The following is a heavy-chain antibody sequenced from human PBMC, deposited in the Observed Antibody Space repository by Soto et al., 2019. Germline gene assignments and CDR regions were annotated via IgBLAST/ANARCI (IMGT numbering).Heavy chain of an antibody. D-gene: IGHD4-17*01. J-gene: IGHJ4*02. CDR2: ISRSGSVI. Sequence: QVQLVESGGGLVKPGGSLRLSCVASGFSFSDYYMSWIRQAPGKGLEWVSYISRSGSVIYYADSVKGRFTISRDDAKNSVYLQMNSLRAEDTAVYYCASDSNGVDLGYWGQGTLVTVSS. V-gene: IGHV3-11*01. CDR3: ASDSNGVDLGY. CDR1: GFSFSDYY.